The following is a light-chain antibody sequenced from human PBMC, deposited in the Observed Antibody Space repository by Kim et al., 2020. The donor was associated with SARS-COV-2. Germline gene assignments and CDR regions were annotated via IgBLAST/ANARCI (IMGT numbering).Light chain of an antibody. Sequence: ALGQTVRITCKGDSLRSYYASWYQQKPGQAPVLVIYGKNNRPSGIPDRFSGSSSGNTASLTITGAQAEDEADYYCNSRDSSGNRPVFGGGTQLTVL. CDR3: NSRDSSGNRPV. J-gene: IGLJ2*01. V-gene: IGLV3-19*01. CDR2: GKN. CDR1: SLRSYY.